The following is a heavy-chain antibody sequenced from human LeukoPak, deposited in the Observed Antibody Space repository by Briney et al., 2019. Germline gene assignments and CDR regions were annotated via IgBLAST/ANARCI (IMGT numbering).Heavy chain of an antibody. Sequence: GGSLRLSCAASGFTFSSYGMHWVRQAPGKGLEWVAFIRYDGSNKYYADSVKGRFTISRDNSKNTLYLQRNSLRAEDTAVYYCARDAEYSSSRFLDYWGQGTLVTVSS. D-gene: IGHD6-6*01. J-gene: IGHJ4*02. CDR2: IRYDGSNK. CDR3: ARDAEYSSSRFLDY. CDR1: GFTFSSYG. V-gene: IGHV3-30*02.